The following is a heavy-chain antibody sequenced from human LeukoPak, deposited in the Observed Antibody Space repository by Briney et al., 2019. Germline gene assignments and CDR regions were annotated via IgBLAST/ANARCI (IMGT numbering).Heavy chain of an antibody. CDR2: ISSRAGDI. D-gene: IGHD3-22*01. V-gene: IGHV3-48*04. Sequence: QPGESLRLSCAASGFTFSSYWMHWVRQAPGKGLEWISYISSRAGDIYYADSVKGRFIISRDNAKNSLYLQMNSLRAEDTAVYFCARDSYYDSRTFYAHDSWGQGTLVTVSS. CDR1: GFTFSSYW. CDR3: ARDSYYDSRTFYAHDS. J-gene: IGHJ4*02.